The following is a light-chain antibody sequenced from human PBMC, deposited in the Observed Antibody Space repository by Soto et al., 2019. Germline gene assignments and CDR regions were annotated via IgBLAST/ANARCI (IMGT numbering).Light chain of an antibody. V-gene: IGLV2-23*03. CDR2: EGS. J-gene: IGLJ2*01. CDR1: SSDIGSYDF. CDR3: CSYAGSSTFYVV. Sequence: QSALTQPASVSGSPGQSITISCTGTSSDIGSYDFVSWYQQHPGKAPKLMIYEGSKWPSGVSNRFSGSKSGNTASLKISGLQAEDEADYYCCSYAGSSTFYVVFGGGTKLTVL.